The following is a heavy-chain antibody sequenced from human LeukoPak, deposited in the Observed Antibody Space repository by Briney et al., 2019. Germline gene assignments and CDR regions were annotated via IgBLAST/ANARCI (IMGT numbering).Heavy chain of an antibody. Sequence: PGGSLRLSCAASGFTFSTYSMNWVRQAPGKGLEWVSSISSGGRYIYYADSVKGRFTISRDNAKNSLYLQMNSLRAEDTALYYCARDNGGDLPYYFDYWGQGTLVTVSS. CDR2: ISSGGRYI. V-gene: IGHV3-21*01. D-gene: IGHD2-21*02. CDR3: ARDNGGDLPYYFDY. CDR1: GFTFSTYS. J-gene: IGHJ4*02.